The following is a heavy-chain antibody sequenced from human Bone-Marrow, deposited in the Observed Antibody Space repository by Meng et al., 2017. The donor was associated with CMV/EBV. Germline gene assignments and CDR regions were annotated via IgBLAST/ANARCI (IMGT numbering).Heavy chain of an antibody. Sequence: NVTCTASGYTFTGYYMHWGRQAPEQGLEWMGWINPSSGGTNYAQKFQGRVTMARDTSISTAYMELSRLRSDDTAVYYCARDQVNFDYWGQGTLVTVSS. D-gene: IGHD2-21*01. J-gene: IGHJ4*02. CDR3: ARDQVNFDY. CDR2: INPSSGGT. V-gene: IGHV1-2*02. CDR1: GYTFTGYY.